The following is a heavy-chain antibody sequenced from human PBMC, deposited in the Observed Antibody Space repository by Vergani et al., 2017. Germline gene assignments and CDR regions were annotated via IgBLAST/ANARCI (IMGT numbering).Heavy chain of an antibody. CDR2: IYYSGST. Sequence: QVQLQESGPGLVKPSETLSLTCTVSGGSISSYYWSWIRQPPGKGLEWIGYIYYSGSTNYNPSLKSRVTISVDTSKNQFALKLISVTAADTAVYYCARATALDYWGQGTLVTVSS. CDR3: ARATALDY. CDR1: GGSISSYY. J-gene: IGHJ4*02. V-gene: IGHV4-59*01. D-gene: IGHD5-18*01.